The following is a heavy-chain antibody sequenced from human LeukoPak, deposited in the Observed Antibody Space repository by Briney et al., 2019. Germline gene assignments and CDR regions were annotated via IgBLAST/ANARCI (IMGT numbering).Heavy chain of an antibody. CDR2: INPNSGGT. CDR1: GYTFTGYY. D-gene: IGHD6-13*01. J-gene: IGHJ6*03. Sequence: ASVKVSCKASGYTFTGYYMHWVRQAPGQGLEWMGWINPNSGGTNYAQKFQGRVTMTRDTSISTAYMELSRLRSDDTAVYYCARVPEYSSSWLPHYYYMDVWGKGTTVTVSS. CDR3: ARVPEYSSSWLPHYYYMDV. V-gene: IGHV1-2*02.